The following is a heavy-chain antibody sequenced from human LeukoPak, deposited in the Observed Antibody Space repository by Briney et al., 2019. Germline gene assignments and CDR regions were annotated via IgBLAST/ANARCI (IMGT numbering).Heavy chain of an antibody. V-gene: IGHV3-21*01. CDR2: ISSSSSYI. CDR3: ARDIDTAMATEDY. D-gene: IGHD5-18*01. Sequence: GGSLRLSCAASGFTFSSYSMNWVRQAPGKGLEWVSSISSSSSYIYYADSVKGRFTISRDNAKNSLYLQMNGLRAEDTAVYYCARDIDTAMATEDYWGQGTLVTVSS. CDR1: GFTFSSYS. J-gene: IGHJ4*02.